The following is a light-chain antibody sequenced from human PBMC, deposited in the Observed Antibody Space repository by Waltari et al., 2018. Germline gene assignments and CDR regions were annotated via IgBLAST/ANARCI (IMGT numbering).Light chain of an antibody. CDR1: QSVSNHY. V-gene: IGKV3-20*01. CDR2: GAS. J-gene: IGKJ2*01. Sequence: VLTQSPGPLSLSPGERATPSCWASQSVSNHYLTWYQQKPGQAPRLLIFGASNSATGIPDRFSGSGSGTDFTLTISRLEPEDFAVYSCQQYGRSPPTFGQGTKLEIK. CDR3: QQYGRSPPT.